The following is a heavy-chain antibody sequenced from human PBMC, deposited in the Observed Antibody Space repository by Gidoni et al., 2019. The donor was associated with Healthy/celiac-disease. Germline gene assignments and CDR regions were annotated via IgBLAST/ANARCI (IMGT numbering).Heavy chain of an antibody. CDR1: GCTFSSYG. J-gene: IGHJ4*02. D-gene: IGHD2-15*01. CDR3: ARDTYCSGGSCYEPFDY. V-gene: IGHV3-33*01. CDR2: IWYDGSNK. Sequence: QVQLVESGGGVVQPGRSLRLSCAASGCTFSSYGMHWVRQAPGKGLEWVAVIWYDGSNKYYADSVKGRFTISRDNSKNTLYLQMNSLRAEDTAVYYCARDTYCSGGSCYEPFDYWGQGTLVTVSS.